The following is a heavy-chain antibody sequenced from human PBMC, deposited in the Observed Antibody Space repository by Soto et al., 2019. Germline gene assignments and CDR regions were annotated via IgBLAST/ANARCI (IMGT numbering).Heavy chain of an antibody. Sequence: QVQLVQSGAEVKNPGSSVKVSCKASGGTFSSYAISWVRQAPGQGLEWMGGIIPISGTANYAQKFQGRVTMTADESTSTAYMELSSLRSEDTAVYYCARSQGSSTSLEIYYYYYYGMEVWGQGTTVTVSS. D-gene: IGHD2-2*01. V-gene: IGHV1-69*01. CDR1: GGTFSSYA. CDR3: ARSQGSSTSLEIYYYYYYGMEV. CDR2: IIPISGTA. J-gene: IGHJ6*02.